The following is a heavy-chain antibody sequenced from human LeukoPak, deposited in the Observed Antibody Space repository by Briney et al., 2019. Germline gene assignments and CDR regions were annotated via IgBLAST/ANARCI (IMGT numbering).Heavy chain of an antibody. J-gene: IGHJ5*02. Sequence: SETLSLTCAVYGGSFSGYYWSWIRQPPGKGLEWIGEINHSGSTNYNPSLKSRVTISVDTSKNQFSLKLSSVTAADTAVYYCARPYSSGWYWFDPWGQGTLVTVSS. CDR2: INHSGST. CDR1: GGSFSGYY. V-gene: IGHV4-34*01. D-gene: IGHD6-19*01. CDR3: ARPYSSGWYWFDP.